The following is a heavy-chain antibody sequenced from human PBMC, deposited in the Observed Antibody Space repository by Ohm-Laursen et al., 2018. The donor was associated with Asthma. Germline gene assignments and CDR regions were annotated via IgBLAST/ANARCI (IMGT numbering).Heavy chain of an antibody. D-gene: IGHD1-26*01. CDR3: ARTYSGSYYYYGMDV. Sequence: SVKVSCKASGYTFTSYDINWVRQATGQGLEWMGWMNPNSGNTGYAQKFQGRVTMTRNTSISTAYMELSSLRSEDTAVYYCARTYSGSYYYYGMDVWGQGTTVTVSS. J-gene: IGHJ6*02. V-gene: IGHV1-8*01. CDR2: MNPNSGNT. CDR1: GYTFTSYD.